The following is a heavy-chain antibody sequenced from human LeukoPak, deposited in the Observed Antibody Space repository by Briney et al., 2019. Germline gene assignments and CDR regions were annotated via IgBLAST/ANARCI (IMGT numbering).Heavy chain of an antibody. J-gene: IGHJ4*02. V-gene: IGHV4-39*07. CDR3: ASVDSSSSIEYFDY. CDR1: GGSISSSSYY. D-gene: IGHD6-6*01. Sequence: SETLSLTCTVSGGSISSSSYYWGWIRQPPGKGLEWIGSIYYSGSTYYNPSLKSRVTISIDTSKNQFSLKLSSVTAADTAVYYCASVDSSSSIEYFDYWGQGTLVTVSS. CDR2: IYYSGST.